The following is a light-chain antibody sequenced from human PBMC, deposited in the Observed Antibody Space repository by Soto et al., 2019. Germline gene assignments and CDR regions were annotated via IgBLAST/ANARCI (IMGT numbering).Light chain of an antibody. CDR1: SSDIGAYNY. CDR3: CSYTTSNTRV. V-gene: IGLV2-14*03. Sequence: QSALTQAASVSGSPGQSITFSCTGTSSDIGAYNYVSWYQHHPGRAHKLMIFDVSIRPSGVSNRFSGSKSGNTASLTISGLQAEDEADYYCCSYTTSNTRVFGTGTKSPS. J-gene: IGLJ1*01. CDR2: DVS.